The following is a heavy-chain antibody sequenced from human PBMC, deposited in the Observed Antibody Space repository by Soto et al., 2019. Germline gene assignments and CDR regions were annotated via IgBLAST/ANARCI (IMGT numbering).Heavy chain of an antibody. Sequence: GSTYYNPSLKSRVTISVDTSKNQFSLKLSSVTAADTAVYYCARTGIAAAGSFNYFDYWGQGTLVTVSS. D-gene: IGHD6-13*01. V-gene: IGHV4-31*02. CDR3: ARTGIAAAGSFNYFDY. J-gene: IGHJ4*02. CDR2: GST.